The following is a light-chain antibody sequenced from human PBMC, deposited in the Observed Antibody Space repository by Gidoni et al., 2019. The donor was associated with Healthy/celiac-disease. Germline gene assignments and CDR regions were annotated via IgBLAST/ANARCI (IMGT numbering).Light chain of an antibody. Sequence: DIQMTQSPSSLSASVGDRVTSTCRASQSISSYLNWYQQKPGKAPKHLIYAESSLQSGVPSRFSGRGSGTDFTRTISSLQPEDFATYDCQQSYSTPTWTFGQGTKVEIK. CDR3: QQSYSTPTWT. V-gene: IGKV1-39*01. CDR1: QSISSY. CDR2: AES. J-gene: IGKJ1*01.